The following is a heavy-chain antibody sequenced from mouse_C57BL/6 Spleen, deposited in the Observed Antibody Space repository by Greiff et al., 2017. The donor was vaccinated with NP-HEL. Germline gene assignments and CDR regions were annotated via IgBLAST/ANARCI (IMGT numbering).Heavy chain of an antibody. CDR1: GFTFSSYG. V-gene: IGHV5-6*01. CDR3: ARQGANRERGFAY. Sequence: EVKLVESGGDLVKPGGSLKLSCAASGFTFSSYGMSWVRQTPDKRLEWVATISSGGSYTYYPDSVKGRFTISRDNAKNTLYLQMSSLKSEDTAMYYCARQGANRERGFAYWGQGTLVTVSA. D-gene: IGHD4-1*01. J-gene: IGHJ3*01. CDR2: ISSGGSYT.